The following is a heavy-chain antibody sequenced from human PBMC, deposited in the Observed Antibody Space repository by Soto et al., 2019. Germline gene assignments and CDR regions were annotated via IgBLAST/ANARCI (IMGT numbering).Heavy chain of an antibody. J-gene: IGHJ4*02. CDR3: AKDKYSSGRPSYFGY. D-gene: IGHD6-19*01. Sequence: QAGGSLRLSCAASGFTFSIYSMSWVRQAPGRGLEWVSIISGSGGGTFYADSVKGRFTISRDNSKNTVYLQMNSLRAEDTATYYCAKDKYSSGRPSYFGYWGQGTLVTVS. V-gene: IGHV3-23*01. CDR1: GFTFSIYS. CDR2: ISGSGGGT.